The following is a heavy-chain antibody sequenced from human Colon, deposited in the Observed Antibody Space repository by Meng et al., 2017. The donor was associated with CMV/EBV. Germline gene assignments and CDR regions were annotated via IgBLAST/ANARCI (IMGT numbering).Heavy chain of an antibody. J-gene: IGHJ4*02. CDR2: ISSDGRTI. CDR3: AKDTYPGYSNSFLFDS. Sequence: GESLKISCVGSGFTFSTYEFNWVRQAPGKGLEWVSYISSDGRTIYYADSVKGRFTTSRDNARDSLYLQMNSLRAEDTAVYYCAKDTYPGYSNSFLFDSWGQGTLVTVSS. CDR1: GFTFSTYE. V-gene: IGHV3-48*03. D-gene: IGHD6-13*01.